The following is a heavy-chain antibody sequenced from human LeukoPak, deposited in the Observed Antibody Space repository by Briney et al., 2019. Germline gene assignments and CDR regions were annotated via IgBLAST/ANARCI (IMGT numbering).Heavy chain of an antibody. Sequence: ESGPALVKPTQTLTLTCTFSGFSLSTRGMCVSWIRQPPGKALEWLARIDRDDDKYYSTSLKTRLTISKDTSKNQVVLTVTNMDPVDTATYYCVGVNYYDTSLGFAWGQGTLVTVSS. J-gene: IGHJ4*02. CDR2: IDRDDDK. CDR1: GFSLSTRGMC. V-gene: IGHV2-70*11. CDR3: VGVNYYDTSLGFA. D-gene: IGHD3-22*01.